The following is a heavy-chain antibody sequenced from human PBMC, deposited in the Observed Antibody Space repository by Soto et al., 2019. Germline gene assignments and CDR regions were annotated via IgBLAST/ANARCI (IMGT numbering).Heavy chain of an antibody. D-gene: IGHD1-7*01. CDR2: TYYRSRWYN. CDR3: AGTTSYQWYYMDV. CDR1: GDSVSSNSAA. J-gene: IGHJ6*03. V-gene: IGHV6-1*01. Sequence: QVQLQESGPGLVKPSQTLSLTCAISGDSVSSNSAAWNWIRQSPSRCLEWLGRTYYRSRWYNDYEVPVRSRITVNADTTKNQYSLQLTSVTTEDTAVSYCAGTTSYQWYYMDVWGKGTTVTVSS.